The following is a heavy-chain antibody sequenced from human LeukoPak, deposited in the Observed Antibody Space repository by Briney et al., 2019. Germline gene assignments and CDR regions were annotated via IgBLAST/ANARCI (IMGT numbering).Heavy chain of an antibody. CDR1: GGSISSGGYY. CDR3: ARDQGGSHTNYYMDV. Sequence: PSQTLSLTCTVSGGSISSGGYYWSWIRQHPGKGLEWIGYIYYSGSTYYNPSLKSRVTISVDTSKNQFSLKLSSVTAADTAVYYCARDQGGSHTNYYMDVWGKGTTVTVSS. CDR2: IYYSGST. V-gene: IGHV4-31*03. D-gene: IGHD3-16*01. J-gene: IGHJ6*03.